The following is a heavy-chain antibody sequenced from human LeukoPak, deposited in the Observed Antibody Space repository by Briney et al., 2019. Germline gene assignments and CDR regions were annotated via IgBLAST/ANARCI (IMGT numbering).Heavy chain of an antibody. CDR2: IYYSGST. Sequence: SETLSLTCTVSGGSISSSSYYWGWIRQPPGKGLEWIGSIYYSGSTYYNPSLKSRVTISVDTSKNQFSLKLSSVTAADTAVYYCARGPSYYGSGSYIFHYYGMDVWGQGTTVTVSS. D-gene: IGHD3-10*01. CDR3: ARGPSYYGSGSYIFHYYGMDV. CDR1: GGSISSSSYY. J-gene: IGHJ6*02. V-gene: IGHV4-39*01.